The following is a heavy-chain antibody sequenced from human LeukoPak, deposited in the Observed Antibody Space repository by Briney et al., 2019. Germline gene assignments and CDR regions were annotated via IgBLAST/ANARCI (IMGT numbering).Heavy chain of an antibody. Sequence: PGGSLRLSCAASGFTFSGSAMPWVRQASGKGLEWVGRIRSKANSYATAYAASVKGRFTISRDDSKNTAYLQMNSLKTEDTAVYYCTRLGPDYSSRGQGTLVTVSS. D-gene: IGHD3-10*01. CDR1: GFTFSGSA. CDR3: TRLGPDYSS. V-gene: IGHV3-73*01. J-gene: IGHJ4*02. CDR2: IRSKANSYAT.